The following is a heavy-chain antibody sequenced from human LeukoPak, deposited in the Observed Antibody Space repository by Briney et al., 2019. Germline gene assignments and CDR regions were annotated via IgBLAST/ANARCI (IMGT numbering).Heavy chain of an antibody. CDR3: ARALKGYYDFWSGYYPNYYFDY. D-gene: IGHD3-3*01. Sequence: GASVKVSCKVSGYTFTSYAMHWVRQAPGQRLEWMGWINAGNGNTKYSQKFQGRVTITRDTSASTAYMELSSLRSEDTAVYYCARALKGYYDFWSGYYPNYYFDYWGQGTLVTVSS. CDR1: GYTFTSYA. CDR2: INAGNGNT. J-gene: IGHJ4*02. V-gene: IGHV1-3*01.